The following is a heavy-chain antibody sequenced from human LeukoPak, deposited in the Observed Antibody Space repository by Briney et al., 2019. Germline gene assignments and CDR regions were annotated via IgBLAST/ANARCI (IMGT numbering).Heavy chain of an antibody. CDR3: AKGRTIFGVVTDYFDY. J-gene: IGHJ4*02. V-gene: IGHV3-23*01. CDR1: GLTFSSYA. CDR2: ISGSGGST. D-gene: IGHD3-3*01. Sequence: GGSLRLSCAASGLTFSSYAMSWVRQAPGKGLEWVSAISGSGGSTYYADSVKGRFTISRDNSKNTLYLQMNSLRAEDTAVYYCAKGRTIFGVVTDYFDYWGQGTLVTVSS.